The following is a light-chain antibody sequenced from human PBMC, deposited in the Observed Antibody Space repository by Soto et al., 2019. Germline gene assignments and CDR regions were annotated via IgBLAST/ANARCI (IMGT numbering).Light chain of an antibody. CDR3: LHQNSYLALS. V-gene: IGKV1-17*01. J-gene: IGKJ4*01. Sequence: DIPMTQSPSSLSASVGDRVTITCRASQSIRNDLGWYQQKSGKAPRRLIYAASTLQTGAPSRFSGSGSGREFTLTISGLQPEDFATDYWLHQNSYLALSFGGGTKVE. CDR2: AAS. CDR1: QSIRND.